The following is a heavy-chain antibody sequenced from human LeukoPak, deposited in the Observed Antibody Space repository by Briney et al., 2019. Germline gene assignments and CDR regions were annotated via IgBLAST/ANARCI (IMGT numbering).Heavy chain of an antibody. J-gene: IGHJ4*02. CDR1: GFTFSSYA. CDR2: ISGSGGST. CDR3: AKERVYYYDSSGYLTPSGQYFDY. Sequence: PGGSLRLSCAASGFTFSSYAMSWVRQAPGKGLGWVSAISGSGGSTYYADSVKGRFTISRDNSKNTLYLQMNSLRAEDTAVYYCAKERVYYYDSSGYLTPSGQYFDYWGQGTLVTVSS. D-gene: IGHD3-22*01. V-gene: IGHV3-23*01.